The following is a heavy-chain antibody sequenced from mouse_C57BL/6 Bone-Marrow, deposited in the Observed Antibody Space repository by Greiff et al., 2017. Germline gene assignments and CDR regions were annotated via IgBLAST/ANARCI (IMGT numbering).Heavy chain of an antibody. Sequence: VQLQQSGAELARPGASVKMSCKASGYTFTSYTMHWVKQRPGQGLEWIGYINPSSGYTKYNQKFKDKATLTADTSSSTAYMQLSSLTSEDSAVYYCARWTYQFGMDYWGQGTSVTVSS. CDR1: GYTFTSYT. V-gene: IGHV1-4*01. D-gene: IGHD5-1*01. CDR3: ARWTYQFGMDY. CDR2: INPSSGYT. J-gene: IGHJ4*01.